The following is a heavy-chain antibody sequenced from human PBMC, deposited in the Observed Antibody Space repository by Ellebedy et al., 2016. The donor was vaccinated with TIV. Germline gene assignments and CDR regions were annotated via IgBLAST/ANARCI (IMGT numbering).Heavy chain of an antibody. CDR3: GKEFIPGAPSLIDY. CDR1: GFTFNSYA. Sequence: GGSLRLSXAASGFTFNSYAMSWVRQTPAKGLEWVSAVSGSGDITYFADSVKGRFTISRDNSKNTVHLQMNSLRAEDTAVYYCGKEFIPGAPSLIDYWGQGTLVTVSS. J-gene: IGHJ4*02. V-gene: IGHV3-23*01. D-gene: IGHD1-26*01. CDR2: VSGSGDIT.